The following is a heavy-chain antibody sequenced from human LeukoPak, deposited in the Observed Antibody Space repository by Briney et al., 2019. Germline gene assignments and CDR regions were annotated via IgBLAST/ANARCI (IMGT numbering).Heavy chain of an antibody. CDR1: GGSISNYY. Sequence: SETLSLTCTVSGGSISNYYWTWIRQPPGKGLEWIGFIYYTGSTKYNPSLNSRVTMSIDTSKTQFSLMLSSAAAADTAVYYCARDESGSYPYAFDIWGQGTLVTVSS. D-gene: IGHD1-26*01. J-gene: IGHJ3*02. V-gene: IGHV4-59*01. CDR3: ARDESGSYPYAFDI. CDR2: IYYTGST.